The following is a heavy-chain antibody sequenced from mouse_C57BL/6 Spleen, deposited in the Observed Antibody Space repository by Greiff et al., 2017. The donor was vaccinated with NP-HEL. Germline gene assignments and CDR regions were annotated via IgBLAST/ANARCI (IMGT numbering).Heavy chain of an antibody. V-gene: IGHV5-4*03. CDR1: GFTFSSYA. CDR2: ISDGGSYT. D-gene: IGHD2-5*01. CDR3: ARSSNYLCFAY. Sequence: DVKLVESGGGLVKPGGSLKLSCAASGFTFSSYAMSWVRQTPEKRLEWVATISDGGSYTYYPDNVKGRFTISRDNAKNNLYLQMSHLKSEDTAMYYCARSSNYLCFAYWGQGTLVTVSA. J-gene: IGHJ3*01.